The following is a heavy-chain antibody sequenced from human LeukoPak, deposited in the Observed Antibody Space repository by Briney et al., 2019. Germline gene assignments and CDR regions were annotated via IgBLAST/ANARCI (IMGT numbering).Heavy chain of an antibody. CDR1: GFPFNQYG. D-gene: IGHD1-14*01. Sequence: GGSLRLSCATSGFPFNQYGMNWVRQAPGKGLEWVAGISRSGGIGPYYADSVKDRFTISRDNAKNMLYLQVNSLRAEDTAVYYCATQQGGNPAYWGQGTLVTVSS. CDR3: ATQQGGNPAY. V-gene: IGHV3-20*04. J-gene: IGHJ4*02. CDR2: ISRSGGIGP.